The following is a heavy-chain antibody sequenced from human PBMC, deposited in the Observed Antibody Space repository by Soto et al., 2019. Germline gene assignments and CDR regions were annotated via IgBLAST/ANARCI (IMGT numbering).Heavy chain of an antibody. CDR3: ARHPFDYDFWSGYRDYYYYGMDV. CDR2: TYYRSKWYN. V-gene: IGHV6-1*01. Sequence: SQPLSLTCAISGDSVSSNSAAWNWIRQSPSRGLEWLGRTYYRSKWYNDYAVSVKSRITINPDTSKNQFSLQLNSVTPEDTAVYYCARHPFDYDFWSGYRDYYYYGMDVWRQGTTVTVS. J-gene: IGHJ6*02. CDR1: GDSVSSNSAA. D-gene: IGHD3-3*01.